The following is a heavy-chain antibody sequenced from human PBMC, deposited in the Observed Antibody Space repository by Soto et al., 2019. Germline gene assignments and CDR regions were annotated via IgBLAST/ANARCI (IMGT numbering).Heavy chain of an antibody. J-gene: IGHJ6*02. CDR3: ARDRVGYCSSTSCSLDV. CDR1: GGSVSSGSYY. D-gene: IGHD2-2*01. CDR2: IYYSGST. Sequence: PSETLSLTCTVSGGSVSSGSYYWSWIRQPPGKGLEWIGYIYYSGSTNYNPSLKSRVTISVDTSKNQFSLKLSSVTAAATAVYYCARDRVGYCSSTSCSLDVWGQGTTVTVSS. V-gene: IGHV4-61*01.